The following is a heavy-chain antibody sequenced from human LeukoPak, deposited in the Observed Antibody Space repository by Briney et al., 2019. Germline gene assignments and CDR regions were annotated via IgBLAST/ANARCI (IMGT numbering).Heavy chain of an antibody. CDR2: IYYTGST. Sequence: PSETLSLTCTVSGGSISEYYWYWIRHPPGKGLEWIGYIYYTGSTKYHPSLKSRLTISVDTSKNQFSLRLTSVTAADTAVYYCARGGNFYRGHYFDYWGQGGLVTVSS. CDR1: GGSISEYY. D-gene: IGHD1-26*01. J-gene: IGHJ4*02. CDR3: ARGGNFYRGHYFDY. V-gene: IGHV4-59*01.